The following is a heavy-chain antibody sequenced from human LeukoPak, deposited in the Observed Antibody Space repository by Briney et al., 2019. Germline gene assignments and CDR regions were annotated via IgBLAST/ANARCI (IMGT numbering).Heavy chain of an antibody. CDR2: ISTYDGST. CDR3: ARDYEYSSSSDIDY. CDR1: GYTFTTYG. V-gene: IGHV1-18*01. J-gene: IGHJ4*02. D-gene: IGHD6-6*01. Sequence: ASVKVSCKASGYTFTTYGINWVRQAPGQGLEWMGWISTYDGSTKYAQKLRDRVTMIREISTSTAYMELSRLRSDDTAVYYCARDYEYSSSSDIDYWGQGTLVTVSS.